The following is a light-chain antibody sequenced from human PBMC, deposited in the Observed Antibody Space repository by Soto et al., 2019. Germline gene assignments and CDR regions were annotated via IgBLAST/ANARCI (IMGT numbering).Light chain of an antibody. Sequence: DGNTYLSWFHQRTGQSPRRLIYKVSNRDSGVPDRFSGSGSGTEFTLTISSLQSEDFAVYYCQQYSNWHPVTCGGGTKVDI. J-gene: IGKJ4*01. CDR3: QQYSNWHPVT. CDR1: DGNTY. V-gene: IGKV2-30*01. CDR2: KVS.